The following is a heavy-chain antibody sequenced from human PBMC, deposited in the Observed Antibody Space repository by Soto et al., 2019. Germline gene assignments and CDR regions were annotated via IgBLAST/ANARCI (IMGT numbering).Heavy chain of an antibody. D-gene: IGHD6-19*01. Sequence: GGSLRLSCAASGFTFSSYGMHWVRQAPGKGLEWVAVISYDGSNKYYADSVKGRFTISRDNSKNTLYLQMNSLRAEDTAVYYCAKDEAVAGSEFDYWGQGTLVTVSS. V-gene: IGHV3-30*18. J-gene: IGHJ4*02. CDR2: ISYDGSNK. CDR1: GFTFSSYG. CDR3: AKDEAVAGSEFDY.